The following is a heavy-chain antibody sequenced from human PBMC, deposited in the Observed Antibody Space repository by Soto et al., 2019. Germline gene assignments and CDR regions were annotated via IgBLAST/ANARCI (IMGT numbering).Heavy chain of an antibody. D-gene: IGHD6-13*01. V-gene: IGHV3-23*01. CDR2: ISGSGGST. CDR1: GFTFSSYW. Sequence: PGGSLRLSCAASGFTFSSYWMHWVRQAPGKGLGWVSAISGSGGSTYYADSVKGRFTISRDNSKNTLYLQMNSLRAEDTAVYYCAKPSRRPAAGPFPFDYWGQGTLVTVSS. J-gene: IGHJ4*02. CDR3: AKPSRRPAAGPFPFDY.